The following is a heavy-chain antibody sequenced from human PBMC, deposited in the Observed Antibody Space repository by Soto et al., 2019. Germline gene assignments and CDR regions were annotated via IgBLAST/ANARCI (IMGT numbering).Heavy chain of an antibody. CDR1: GFTFSSYS. D-gene: IGHD2-15*01. CDR3: ARDGYCSGGSCYPGYYYYMDV. Sequence: EVQLVESGGGLVKPGGSLRLSCAASGFTFSSYSMNWVRQAPGKGLEWVSSISSSSSYIYYADSVKGRFTISRDNAKNSLYLQMKSLRAEDTAVYYCARDGYCSGGSCYPGYYYYMDVWGKGTTVTVSS. CDR2: ISSSSSYI. V-gene: IGHV3-21*01. J-gene: IGHJ6*03.